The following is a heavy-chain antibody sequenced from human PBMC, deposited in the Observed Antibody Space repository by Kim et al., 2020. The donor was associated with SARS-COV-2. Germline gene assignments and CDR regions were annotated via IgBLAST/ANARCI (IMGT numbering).Heavy chain of an antibody. CDR2: IIPIFGTA. V-gene: IGHV1-69*13. CDR3: ARGGAEGYGDYLIPGFDY. CDR1: GGTFSSYA. Sequence: SVKVSCKASGGTFSSYAISWVRQAPGQGLEWMGGIIPIFGTANYAQKFQGRVTITADESTSTAYMELSSLRSEDTAVYYCARGGAEGYGDYLIPGFDYWGQGTLVTVSS. D-gene: IGHD4-17*01. J-gene: IGHJ4*02.